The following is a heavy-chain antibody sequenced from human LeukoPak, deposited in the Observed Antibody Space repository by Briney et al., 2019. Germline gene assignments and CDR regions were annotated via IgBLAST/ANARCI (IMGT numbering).Heavy chain of an antibody. Sequence: GGSLGLSCAASGFTFSSYSMNWVRQAPGKGLEWVSSISSSSSYIYYADSVKGRFTISRDNAKNSLYLQMNSLRAEDTAVYYCARGVVVVPAASRADYWGQGTLVTVSS. D-gene: IGHD2-2*01. V-gene: IGHV3-21*01. CDR1: GFTFSSYS. J-gene: IGHJ4*02. CDR3: ARGVVVVPAASRADY. CDR2: ISSSSSYI.